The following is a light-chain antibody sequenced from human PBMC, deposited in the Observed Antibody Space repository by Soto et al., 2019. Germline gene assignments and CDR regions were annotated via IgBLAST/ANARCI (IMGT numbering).Light chain of an antibody. Sequence: QSVLTQPASVSGSPGQSITISCTGTSSDVGSYNLVSWYQQHPGKAPKLMIYEGSKRPSGVSNRFSGSKSGNTASLTISGLQAEDEADYYCSSYAGSSTHVVFGGGTKVTVL. CDR2: EGS. CDR1: SSDVGSYNL. V-gene: IGLV2-23*01. CDR3: SSYAGSSTHVV. J-gene: IGLJ2*01.